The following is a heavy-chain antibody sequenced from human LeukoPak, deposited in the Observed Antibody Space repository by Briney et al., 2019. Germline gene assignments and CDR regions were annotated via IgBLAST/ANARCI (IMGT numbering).Heavy chain of an antibody. CDR3: ARDASDYGDPPDYYYGMDV. D-gene: IGHD4-17*01. CDR1: GYTFTSYG. CDR2: ISAYNGNT. J-gene: IGHJ6*02. Sequence: ASVKVSCKASGYTFTSYGISWVRQAPGQGLEWMGWISAYNGNTNYAQKHQGRVTMTTDTSTSTAYLELRSLRSDDTAVYYCARDASDYGDPPDYYYGMDVWGQGTTVTVSS. V-gene: IGHV1-18*01.